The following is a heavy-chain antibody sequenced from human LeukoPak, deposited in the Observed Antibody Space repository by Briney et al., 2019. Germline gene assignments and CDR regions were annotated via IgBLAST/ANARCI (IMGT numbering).Heavy chain of an antibody. V-gene: IGHV1-18*01. CDR2: ISAYNGNT. D-gene: IGHD6-25*01. CDR1: GYTFTSYG. CDR3: AKGITAAAFDY. J-gene: IGHJ4*02. Sequence: VASVKVSCKASGYTFTSYGISWVRQAPGQGLEWMGWISAYNGNTNYAQNFQGRVTMTTNTSTSTAYMELRSLRSDDTAVFYCAKGITAAAFDYWGQGTLVTVSS.